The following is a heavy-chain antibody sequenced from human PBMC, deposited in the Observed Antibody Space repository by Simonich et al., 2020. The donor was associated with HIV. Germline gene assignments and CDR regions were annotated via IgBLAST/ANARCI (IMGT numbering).Heavy chain of an antibody. CDR2: INHSEYT. Sequence: QVQLQQWGAGLLKPSETLSLTCAVYVRPFTAYYWTWIRQPPGKGLEWIGDINHSEYTNDNTSPKSRLTISIDTSKNQFSLKLTSVTAADTAVYYCARGRKITGTYKWFDPWGQGTLVTVSS. CDR1: VRPFTAYY. V-gene: IGHV4-34*01. CDR3: ARGRKITGTYKWFDP. J-gene: IGHJ5*02. D-gene: IGHD1-7*01.